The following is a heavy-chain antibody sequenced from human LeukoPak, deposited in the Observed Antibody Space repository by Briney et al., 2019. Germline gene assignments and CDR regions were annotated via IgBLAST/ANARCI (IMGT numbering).Heavy chain of an antibody. CDR1: GYTFTSNY. CDR3: ARDQEGFDY. Sequence: ASVKVSCKASGYTFTSNYTHWVRQAPGQGLEWMGMIYPRDGSTSYAQKFQGRVTVTRDTSTSTVHMELSGLRSEDTAVYYCARDQEGFDYWGQGTLVTVSS. V-gene: IGHV1-46*01. J-gene: IGHJ4*02. CDR2: IYPRDGST.